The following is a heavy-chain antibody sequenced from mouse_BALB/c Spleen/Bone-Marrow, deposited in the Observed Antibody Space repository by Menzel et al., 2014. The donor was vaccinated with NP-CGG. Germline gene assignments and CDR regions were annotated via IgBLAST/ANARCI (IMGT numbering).Heavy chain of an antibody. CDR2: INPITGYT. CDR1: GYTLTSYW. CDR3: ARNYDYDGGYCAMDY. Sequence: VQLQQSGAQVAKPGASVKMSCKASGYTLTSYWMHWVKQRPGQGLEWIGYINPITGYTEYNQKFKDKATLTADKSSSTAYMQLSSLTSEDSAVYYCARNYDYDGGYCAMDYWGQGTSVTVSS. J-gene: IGHJ4*01. D-gene: IGHD2-4*01. V-gene: IGHV1-7*01.